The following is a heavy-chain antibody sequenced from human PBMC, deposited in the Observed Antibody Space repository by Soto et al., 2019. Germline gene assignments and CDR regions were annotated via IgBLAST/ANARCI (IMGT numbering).Heavy chain of an antibody. J-gene: IGHJ5*02. D-gene: IGHD1-7*01. CDR1: GFSLSTSGVG. V-gene: IGHV2-5*02. CDR2: IYWDDDK. CDR3: AHRRGTGTTNWFDP. Sequence: QITLKESGPTLVKPTQTLTLTCTFSGFSLSTSGVGVGWIRQPPGKALEWLALIYWDDDKRYSPSLKNRLTITKDTSKNQVVLTMTNMDPVDTATYYCAHRRGTGTTNWFDPWGQGTLVTVSS.